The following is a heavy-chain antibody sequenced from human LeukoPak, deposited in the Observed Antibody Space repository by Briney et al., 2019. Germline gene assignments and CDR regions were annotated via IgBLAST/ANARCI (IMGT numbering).Heavy chain of an antibody. CDR2: IYHSGST. Sequence: SETLSLTCAVSGYSISSGYYWGWIRQPPGKGLEWIGSIYHSGSTYYNPSLKSRVTISVDTSKNQFSLKLSSVTAADTAVYYCARQPNTAMVLHYWGQGTLVTVSS. CDR1: GYSISSGYY. CDR3: ARQPNTAMVLHY. V-gene: IGHV4-38-2*01. J-gene: IGHJ4*02. D-gene: IGHD5-18*01.